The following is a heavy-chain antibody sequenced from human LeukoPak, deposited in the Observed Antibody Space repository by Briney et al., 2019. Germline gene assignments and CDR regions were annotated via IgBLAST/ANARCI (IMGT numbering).Heavy chain of an antibody. D-gene: IGHD6-13*01. CDR3: VLRSSWNYYMDV. Sequence: EGSLRLSCVASGFTFSNFEMNWVRQAPGKGLGWVSYISSPGTHIYYADSVEGRFTISRDNGKNSLYLQMNSLRAEDTAVYYCVLRSSWNYYMDVWGKGTTVAVSS. CDR2: ISSPGTHI. V-gene: IGHV3-48*03. J-gene: IGHJ6*03. CDR1: GFTFSNFE.